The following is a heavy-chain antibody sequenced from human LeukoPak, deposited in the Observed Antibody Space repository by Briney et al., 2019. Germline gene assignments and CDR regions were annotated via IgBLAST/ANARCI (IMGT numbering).Heavy chain of an antibody. J-gene: IGHJ4*02. CDR3: ARPQIGPTDY. D-gene: IGHD2-21*01. CDR1: GFTFSSYA. V-gene: IGHV3-30*04. Sequence: GGSLRLSCAASGFTFSSYAMSWVRQAPGKGLEWVAVISYDGSNKYYADSVKGRFTISRDNSKNTLYLQINSLRAEDTAVYYCARPQIGPTDYWGQGTLVTVSS. CDR2: ISYDGSNK.